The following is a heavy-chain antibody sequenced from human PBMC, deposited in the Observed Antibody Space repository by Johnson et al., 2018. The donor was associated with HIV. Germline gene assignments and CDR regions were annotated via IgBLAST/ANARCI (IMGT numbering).Heavy chain of an antibody. J-gene: IGHJ3*02. CDR1: GFTVSSNY. D-gene: IGHD4-17*01. Sequence: VQLVESGGGLVQPGGSLRLSCAASGFTVSSNYMSWVRQVPGKGLEWVAAINWNGGNTAYADSVKGRFTISRDNSKNTLYLQMNSLRAEDTAVYYCAILAGLDYGDSLDAFDIWGQGTMVTVSS. CDR3: AILAGLDYGDSLDAFDI. V-gene: IGHV3-66*01. CDR2: NWNGGNT.